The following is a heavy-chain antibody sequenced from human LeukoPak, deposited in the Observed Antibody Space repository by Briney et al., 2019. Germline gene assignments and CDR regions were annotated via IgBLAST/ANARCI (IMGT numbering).Heavy chain of an antibody. CDR2: ISGSGGST. D-gene: IGHD3-3*01. CDR3: AVKDYYDFWSGYHDY. Sequence: PGGSLRLSYAASGFTFSSYAMSWVRQAPGKGLEWVSAISGSGGSTYYADSVKGRFTISRDNSKNTLYLQMNSLRAEDTAVYYCAVKDYYDFWSGYHDYWGQGTLVTVSS. CDR1: GFTFSSYA. V-gene: IGHV3-23*01. J-gene: IGHJ4*02.